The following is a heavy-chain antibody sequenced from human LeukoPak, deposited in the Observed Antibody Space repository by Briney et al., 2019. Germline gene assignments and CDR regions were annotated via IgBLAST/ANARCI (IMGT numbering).Heavy chain of an antibody. CDR1: GGSISSYY. V-gene: IGHV4-59*01. D-gene: IGHD7-27*01. CDR2: IYYSGST. CDR3: ARRGNWGFFDY. Sequence: SETLSLTCTVSGGSISSYYWSWIRKPPGKGLEWIGYIYYSGSTNYNPSLKSRVTISVDTSKNLFSLKLTSVTAADTAVYYCARRGNWGFFDYWGQGILVTVSP. J-gene: IGHJ4*02.